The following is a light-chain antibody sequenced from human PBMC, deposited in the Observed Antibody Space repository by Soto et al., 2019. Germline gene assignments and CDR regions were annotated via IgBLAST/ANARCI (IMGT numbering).Light chain of an antibody. CDR2: GAS. CDR3: QQYGTSPWT. V-gene: IGKV3-20*01. Sequence: EIVLTQSPGTLSLSPGERATLSCRASQSVSSSYLAWYQQKPGQAPRLLIYGASSRATGIPDRFSGSGSGTDFTVTISGLEREDFVGYYCQQYGTSPWTFGQGTKVEIK. CDR1: QSVSSSY. J-gene: IGKJ1*01.